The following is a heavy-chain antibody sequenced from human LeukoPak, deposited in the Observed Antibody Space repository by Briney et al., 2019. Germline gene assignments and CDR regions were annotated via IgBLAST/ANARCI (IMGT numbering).Heavy chain of an antibody. J-gene: IGHJ6*03. CDR2: IKQDGSEK. CDR1: GFTLSNYW. V-gene: IGHV3-7*04. CDR3: ARVGGYGSLVYYYYYMDV. Sequence: PVGSLRLSCAPSGFTLSNYWMGWVRQAPGKGLEWVANIKQDGSEKYYVDSVKGRFTISRDNAKNSLYLQMNSLRAEDTAVYYCARVGGYGSLVYYYYYMDVWGKGTTVTVSS. D-gene: IGHD3-10*01.